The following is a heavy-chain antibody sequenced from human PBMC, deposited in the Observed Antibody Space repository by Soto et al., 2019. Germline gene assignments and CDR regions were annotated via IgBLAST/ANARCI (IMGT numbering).Heavy chain of an antibody. Sequence: SETLSLTCAVYGGSFSGYYWTWIRQPPGTGLEWIGEINHSGSTNYNPSLKSRVTISVDTSKNQFSLKLTSVTAADTAVYYCARDPGPTSFDYWGQGTLVTVSS. CDR2: INHSGST. CDR1: GGSFSGYY. J-gene: IGHJ4*02. CDR3: ARDPGPTSFDY. V-gene: IGHV4-34*01.